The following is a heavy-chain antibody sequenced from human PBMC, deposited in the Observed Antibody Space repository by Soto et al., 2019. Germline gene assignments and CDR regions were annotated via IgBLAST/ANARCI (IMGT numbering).Heavy chain of an antibody. Sequence: SVKVSCKASGGTFSSYAISWVRQAPGQGLEWMGGIIPIFGTANYAQKFQGRVTITADESTSTAYMELSSLRSEDTAVYYCARGDCSSTSCSPVDDYYYYYGMDVWGQGTTVTV. D-gene: IGHD2-2*01. CDR3: ARGDCSSTSCSPVDDYYYYYGMDV. J-gene: IGHJ6*02. CDR1: GGTFSSYA. V-gene: IGHV1-69*13. CDR2: IIPIFGTA.